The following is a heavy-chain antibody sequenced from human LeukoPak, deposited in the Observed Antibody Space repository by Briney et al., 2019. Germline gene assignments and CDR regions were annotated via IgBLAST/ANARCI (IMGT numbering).Heavy chain of an antibody. CDR3: AGAALLWFGDSDY. D-gene: IGHD3-10*01. CDR1: GGSVSSGSYY. V-gene: IGHV4-61*01. CDR2: IYYSGST. J-gene: IGHJ4*02. Sequence: SETLSLTCTVSGGSVSSGSYYWSWIRQPPGKGLEWIGYIYYSGSTNYNPSLKSRVTISVDTSKNQFSLKLSSVTAADTAVYYCAGAALLWFGDSDYWGQGTLVTVSS.